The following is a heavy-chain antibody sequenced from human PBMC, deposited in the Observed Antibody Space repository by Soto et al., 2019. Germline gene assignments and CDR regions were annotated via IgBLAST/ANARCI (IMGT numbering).Heavy chain of an antibody. CDR1: GFTFSSYG. CDR3: AREYRNYDFWSGYRP. Sequence: QTGGSLRLSCAASGFTFSSYGMHWVRQAPGKGLEWVAVIWYDGSNKYYADSVKGRFTISRDNSKNTLYLQMNSLRAEDTAVYYCAREYRNYDFWSGYRPWGQGTLVTVSS. D-gene: IGHD3-3*01. CDR2: IWYDGSNK. V-gene: IGHV3-33*01. J-gene: IGHJ5*02.